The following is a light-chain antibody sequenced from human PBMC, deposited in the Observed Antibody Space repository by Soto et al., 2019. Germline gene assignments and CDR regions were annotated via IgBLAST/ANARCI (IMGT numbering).Light chain of an antibody. CDR3: SSYTRSSTLV. CDR2: DVS. J-gene: IGLJ2*01. V-gene: IGLV2-14*01. Sequence: QSALTQPASVSGSPGQSITISCTGTSSDVGGYNYVSWYQQHPGKAPKLMIYDVSNRPSGVSNRFSGSKSGNTDSLTISGLQAEDEADYYCSSYTRSSTLVFGGGTKVTVL. CDR1: SSDVGGYNY.